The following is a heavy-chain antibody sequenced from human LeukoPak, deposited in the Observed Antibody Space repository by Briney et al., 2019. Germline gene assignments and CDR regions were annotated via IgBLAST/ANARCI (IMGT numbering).Heavy chain of an antibody. CDR2: INPKSGNT. D-gene: IGHD2-15*01. J-gene: IGHJ4*02. Sequence: ASVKVSCTASGYSFTTLDINWVRQATGQGLEWMGWINPKSGNTGYAQTFQGRVTITRDTSISTAYMELSSLRSEDTAVYYCARVDGSPDYWGQGTLVTVSS. V-gene: IGHV1-8*03. CDR1: GYSFTTLD. CDR3: ARVDGSPDY.